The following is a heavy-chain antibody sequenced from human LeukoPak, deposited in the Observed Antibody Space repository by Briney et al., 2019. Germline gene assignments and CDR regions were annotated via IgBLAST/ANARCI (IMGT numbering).Heavy chain of an antibody. CDR3: ARDTEGYIYGYYYYGMDV. CDR2: ISGDSHST. V-gene: IGHV3-43*02. CDR1: GFTFDDYA. Sequence: PGRSLRLSCAASGFTFDDYAMHWVRQAPGKGLEWVSLISGDSHSTFYADSVKGRFTISRDNSKNSLYLQMNSLRNDDTALYYCARDTEGYIYGYYYYGMDVWGQGTTVTVSS. D-gene: IGHD5-18*01. J-gene: IGHJ6*02.